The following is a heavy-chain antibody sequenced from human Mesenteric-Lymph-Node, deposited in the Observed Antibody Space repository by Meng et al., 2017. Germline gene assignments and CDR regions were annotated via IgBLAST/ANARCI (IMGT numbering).Heavy chain of an antibody. CDR3: AKDGGVGFTDFDH. Sequence: VQLGEGGGGLVKPVGFLRLSCASYGFTFSSYAMNWVRQAPGKGLEWVTVVSSYVNNKYYADSVKGRFTISRDNSKNTLFLEMNSLRPEDTAVYYCAKDGGVGFTDFDHWSQGTLVTVSS. V-gene: IGHV3-30*01. CDR1: GFTFSSYA. CDR2: VSSYVNNK. J-gene: IGHJ4*02. D-gene: IGHD3-16*01.